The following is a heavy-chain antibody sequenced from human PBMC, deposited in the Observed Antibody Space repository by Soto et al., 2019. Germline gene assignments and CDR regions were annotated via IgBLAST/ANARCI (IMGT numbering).Heavy chain of an antibody. Sequence: QLQLQESGSGLVKPSQTLSLTCAVSGGSISSGGYSWSWIRQPPGKGLEWIGYILHSGSTYYNPSLQSRVTLAVDRSKNQFSLKLRSVTAADPAVYYCARGGGYTFDYWGQGTLVTVSS. J-gene: IGHJ4*02. CDR2: ILHSGST. V-gene: IGHV4-30-2*01. D-gene: IGHD3-16*01. CDR3: ARGGGYTFDY. CDR1: GGSISSGGYS.